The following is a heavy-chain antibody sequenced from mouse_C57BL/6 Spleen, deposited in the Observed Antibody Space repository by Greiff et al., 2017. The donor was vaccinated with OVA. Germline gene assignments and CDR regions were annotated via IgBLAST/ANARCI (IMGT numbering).Heavy chain of an antibody. CDR2: IDPETGGT. Sequence: VQLQQSGAELVRPGASVTLSCKASGYTFTDYEMHWVKQTPVHGLEWIGAIDPETGGTAYNQKFKGKAILTADKSSSTAYMELRSLTSEDSAVYYCTRERGYGSSYEYFDVWGTGTTVTVSS. J-gene: IGHJ1*03. V-gene: IGHV1-15*01. D-gene: IGHD1-1*01. CDR3: TRERGYGSSYEYFDV. CDR1: GYTFTDYE.